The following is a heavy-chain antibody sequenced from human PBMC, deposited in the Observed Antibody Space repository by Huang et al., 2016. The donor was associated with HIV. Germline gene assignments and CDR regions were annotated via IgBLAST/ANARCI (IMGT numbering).Heavy chain of an antibody. V-gene: IGHV2-5*02. CDR1: GFSLTTIGAG. CDR2: IYWDDDK. D-gene: IGHD3-16*01. Sequence: QITLKESGPALLRPTQTLTLTCTFSGFSLTTIGAGVGWIRQPPGKPLEWLVLIYWDDDKRCSPYLKTRISVTKDTSKNQVVFTMNNVGPTDTGTYYCAHIGRLGDYYMDVWGNGTAVTVSS. CDR3: AHIGRLGDYYMDV. J-gene: IGHJ6*03.